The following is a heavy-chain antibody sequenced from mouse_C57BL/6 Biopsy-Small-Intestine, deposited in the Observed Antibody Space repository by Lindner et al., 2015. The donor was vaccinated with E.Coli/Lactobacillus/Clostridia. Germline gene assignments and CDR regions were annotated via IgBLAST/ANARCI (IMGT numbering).Heavy chain of an antibody. CDR3: ARRCDYDDGAMDY. J-gene: IGHJ4*01. CDR2: INPNNGGT. CDR1: GYTFTDYN. Sequence: VQLQESGPELVKPGASVKMSCKASGYTFTDYNMHWVKQSHGKSLEWIGYINPNNGGTGYNQKFKGKATLTVNKSSSTAYMELRSLTSEDSAVYYCARRCDYDDGAMDYWGQGTSVTVSS. D-gene: IGHD2-4*01. V-gene: IGHV1-22*01.